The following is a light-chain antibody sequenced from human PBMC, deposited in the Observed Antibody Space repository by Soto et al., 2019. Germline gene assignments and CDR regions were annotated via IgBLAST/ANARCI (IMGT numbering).Light chain of an antibody. Sequence: QSVLTQPASVSGSPGQSFTISCTGTSXDFDIYKYVSWYQQHPGKAPKLMIYQVTNRPSGVSNRFSGSTSGNTASLTISGLQAEDEADYYCCSYTSSINYVFGTGTKVTVL. CDR2: QVT. V-gene: IGLV2-14*01. J-gene: IGLJ1*01. CDR3: CSYTSSINYV. CDR1: SXDFDIYKY.